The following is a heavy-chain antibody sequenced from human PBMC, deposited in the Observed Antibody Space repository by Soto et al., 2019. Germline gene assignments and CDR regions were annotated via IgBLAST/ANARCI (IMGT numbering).Heavy chain of an antibody. CDR3: AGVAEPYCSSTSCFNYYYYYYMDV. D-gene: IGHD2-2*01. V-gene: IGHV4-59*01. J-gene: IGHJ6*03. Sequence: SETLSLTCTVSGGSISSYYWSWIRQPPGKGLEWIGYIYYSGSTNYNPSLKSRVTISVDTSKNQFSLKLSSVTAADTAVYYCAGVAEPYCSSTSCFNYYYYYYMDVWGKGTTVTVSS. CDR2: IYYSGST. CDR1: GGSISSYY.